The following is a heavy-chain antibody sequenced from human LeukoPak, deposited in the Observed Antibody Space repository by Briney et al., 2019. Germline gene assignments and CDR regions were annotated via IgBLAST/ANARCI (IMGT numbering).Heavy chain of an antibody. D-gene: IGHD3-3*01. V-gene: IGHV4-59*01. Sequence: SETLSLTCTVSGGSISSYYWSWIRQPPGKGREWIGYIYYSGSTNYNPSLKSRVTISVDTSKNQFSLKLSSVTAADTAVYYCAGTYYNFWSGYQDAYYGMDVWGQGTTVTVSS. CDR2: IYYSGST. CDR3: AGTYYNFWSGYQDAYYGMDV. CDR1: GGSISSYY. J-gene: IGHJ6*02.